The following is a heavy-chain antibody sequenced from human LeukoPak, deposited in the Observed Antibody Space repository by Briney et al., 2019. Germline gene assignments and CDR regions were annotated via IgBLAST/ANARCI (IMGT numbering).Heavy chain of an antibody. Sequence: GGSLRLSCAASGFTFNSYWMNWVRQAPGKGLEWVANIKQDGSEKYYVDSVKGRFTISRDNAKNSLYLQMNSLRAEDTAVYYCARGATFDYWGQGTLVTVSS. CDR2: IKQDGSEK. D-gene: IGHD1-26*01. CDR1: GFTFNSYW. CDR3: ARGATFDY. J-gene: IGHJ4*02. V-gene: IGHV3-7*01.